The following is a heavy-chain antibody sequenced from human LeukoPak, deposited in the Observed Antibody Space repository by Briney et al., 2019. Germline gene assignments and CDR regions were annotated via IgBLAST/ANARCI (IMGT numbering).Heavy chain of an antibody. Sequence: PGGSLRLSCAASGFTFSSYWVHWVRQAPGKGLVWVSRINSDGSSTSYADSVKGRFTISRDNAKNSLYLQMNSLRAEDTAVYYCARETDDSSGSAIDYWGQGTLVTVSS. V-gene: IGHV3-74*01. CDR2: INSDGSST. J-gene: IGHJ4*02. CDR1: GFTFSSYW. D-gene: IGHD3-22*01. CDR3: ARETDDSSGSAIDY.